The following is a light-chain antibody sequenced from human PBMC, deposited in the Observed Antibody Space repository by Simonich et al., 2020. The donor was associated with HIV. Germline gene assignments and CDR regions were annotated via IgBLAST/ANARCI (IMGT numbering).Light chain of an antibody. J-gene: IGLJ3*02. CDR1: SSDVGGYNY. CDR3: CSYTGSYTLM. CDR2: DVI. V-gene: IGLV2-14*01. Sequence: QSALTQPASVSGSPGQSLTISCTGTSSDVGGYNYVSWYQQHPGKAPKRMIYDVIKRPSGVSNRFSGSKSGNTASLTISGLQAEDEADYYCCSYTGSYTLMFGGGTKLTVL.